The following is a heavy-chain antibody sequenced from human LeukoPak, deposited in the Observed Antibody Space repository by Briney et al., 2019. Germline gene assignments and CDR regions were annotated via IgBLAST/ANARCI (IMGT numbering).Heavy chain of an antibody. Sequence: SVKVSCKASGGTFSSYAISWVRQAPGQGLEWMGGIIPIFGTANYAQKFQGRVTITTDESTSTAYMELSSLRSEDTAVYYCARDQVWDSSGYYPYYYYYYMDVWGKGTTVTVSS. CDR1: GGTFSSYA. J-gene: IGHJ6*03. D-gene: IGHD3-22*01. CDR2: IIPIFGTA. V-gene: IGHV1-69*05. CDR3: ARDQVWDSSGYYPYYYYYYMDV.